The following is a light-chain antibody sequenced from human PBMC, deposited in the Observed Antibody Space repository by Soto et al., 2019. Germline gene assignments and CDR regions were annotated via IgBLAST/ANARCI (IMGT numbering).Light chain of an antibody. Sequence: AIQMTQSPSSLSASVGDRVTITCRASQAISSYLEWYQQKPGKAPKLLISAASSFQSGVPSRFSGRGSGTDFTLTISSLQSEDLATYYCLQDYNNPWTFGQGTKVEI. CDR1: QAISSY. CDR2: AAS. J-gene: IGKJ1*01. CDR3: LQDYNNPWT. V-gene: IGKV1-6*01.